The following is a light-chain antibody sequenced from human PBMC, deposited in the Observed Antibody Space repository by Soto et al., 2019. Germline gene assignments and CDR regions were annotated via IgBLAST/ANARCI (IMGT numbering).Light chain of an antibody. Sequence: QSALTQPPSSSGSPGQSVTISCTGTSSDVGGYNYVSWYQQHPGKAPKLIISEVSKRPSGVPDRFSGSKSGNTASLTVSGLQAEDEADYYTPPPAGSKNNVFGTGTKLTVL. V-gene: IGLV2-8*01. CDR1: SSDVGGYNY. CDR2: EVS. J-gene: IGLJ1*01. CDR3: PPPAGSKNNV.